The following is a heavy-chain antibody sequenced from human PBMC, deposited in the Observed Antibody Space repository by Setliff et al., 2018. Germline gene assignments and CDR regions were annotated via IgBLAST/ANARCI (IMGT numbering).Heavy chain of an antibody. CDR3: TVYNTGSSKDHY. J-gene: IGHJ4*02. CDR1: GGSFSTYY. V-gene: IGHV4-34*01. CDR2: INHSGST. D-gene: IGHD2-8*02. Sequence: PSETLSLTCAVYGGSFSTYYWIRIRQPPGKGLEWIGEINHSGSTNYNPSLKSRVTISVDTSKNQFSLKLSSVTAADTALYYCTVYNTGSSKDHYWGQGTPVTVS.